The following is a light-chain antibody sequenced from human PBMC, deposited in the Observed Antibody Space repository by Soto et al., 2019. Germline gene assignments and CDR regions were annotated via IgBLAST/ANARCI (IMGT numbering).Light chain of an antibody. J-gene: IGLJ3*02. CDR3: CSYVGGSSWV. Sequence: QSALTQPASVSGSPGQSITISCTGTTSDIGTYNLVSWFQHYPGTAPKVIISDVNKRPSGISYRFSDSKSGNTASLTISGLQTEDEADYYCCSYVGGSSWVFGGGTKLTVL. V-gene: IGLV2-23*02. CDR2: DVN. CDR1: TSDIGTYNL.